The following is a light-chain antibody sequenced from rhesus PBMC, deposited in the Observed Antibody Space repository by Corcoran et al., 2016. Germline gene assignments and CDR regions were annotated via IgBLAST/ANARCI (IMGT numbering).Light chain of an antibody. CDR3: QQDYSWPPWT. J-gene: IGKJ1*01. V-gene: IGKV3-42*01. CDR1: QSVSSS. Sequence: EIVMTQSPATLSLSPGERATLSCRASQSVSSSLAWYQQKPGQAPKPLIYGATSRATGIPYGFSGRRSGTEFTLPIGGREPEVVGVYYCQQDYSWPPWTFDQGTKVEIK. CDR2: GAT.